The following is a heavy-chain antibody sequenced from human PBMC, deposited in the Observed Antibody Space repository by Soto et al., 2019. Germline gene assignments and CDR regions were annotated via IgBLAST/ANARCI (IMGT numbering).Heavy chain of an antibody. J-gene: IGHJ4*01. V-gene: IGHV4-30-4*01. D-gene: IGHD3-10*01. CDR1: GGSISSGDYY. CDR3: ARDARTMVRGVIRTMFDY. CDR2: IYYSGST. Sequence: QVQLQESGPGLVKPSQTLSLTCTVSGGSISSGDYYWSWIRQPPGKGLEWIGYIYYSGSTYYNPSLKRRVTISVHTSKNRSFLKLSSVTPADTAVYYWARDARTMVRGVIRTMFDYWGHGTLNTISS.